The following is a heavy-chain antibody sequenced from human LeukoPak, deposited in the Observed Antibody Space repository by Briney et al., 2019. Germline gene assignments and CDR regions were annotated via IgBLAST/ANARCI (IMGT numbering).Heavy chain of an antibody. CDR1: GGSISSGGYY. Sequence: PSETLSLTCTVSGGSISSGGYYWSWIRQPPGKGLEWIGYIYYSGSTYYNPSLKSRVTISVDTSKNQFSLKLSSVTAADTAVYYCARDLTSVPAATHYFDYWGQGTLVTVSS. V-gene: IGHV4-30-4*08. D-gene: IGHD2-2*01. CDR3: ARDLTSVPAATHYFDY. CDR2: IYYSGST. J-gene: IGHJ4*02.